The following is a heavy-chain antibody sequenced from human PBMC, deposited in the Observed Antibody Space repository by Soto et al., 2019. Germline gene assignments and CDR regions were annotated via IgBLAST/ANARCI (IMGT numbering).Heavy chain of an antibody. Sequence: SETLSLTCTVSGGSISSGDYYWSWIRQPPGKGLEWIGYIYYSGSTYYNPSLKSRVTISVDTSKNQFSLKLSSVTAADTAVYYCARVENDILTGYFLCPWGQGTLVTVSS. CDR1: GGSISSGDYY. V-gene: IGHV4-30-4*01. CDR3: ARVENDILTGYFLCP. D-gene: IGHD3-9*01. CDR2: IYYSGST. J-gene: IGHJ5*02.